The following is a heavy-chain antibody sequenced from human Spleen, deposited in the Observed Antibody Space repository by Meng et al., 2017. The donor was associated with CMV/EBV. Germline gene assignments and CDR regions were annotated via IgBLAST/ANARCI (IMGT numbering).Heavy chain of an antibody. J-gene: IGHJ4*02. CDR1: GFSFSSYF. D-gene: IGHD1-7*01. V-gene: IGHV3-7*01. CDR2: IKQDGTEK. CDR3: ARYFIDDWNYGDYFDF. Sequence: LSLTCAASGFSFSSYFMSWVRQAPGKGLEWVANIKQDGTEKNYVDSVKGRFTISRDNAKNSLYLQMNSLRAEDTAVYYCARYFIDDWNYGDYFDFWGQGTLVTVSS.